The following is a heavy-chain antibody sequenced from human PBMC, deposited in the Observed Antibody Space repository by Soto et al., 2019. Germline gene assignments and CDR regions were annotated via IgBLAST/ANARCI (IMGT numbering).Heavy chain of an antibody. V-gene: IGHV3-23*01. D-gene: IGHD5-12*01. CDR3: AKDAVSLDGVWLAHD. CDR2: LYGSGGGI. J-gene: IGHJ4*02. CDR1: GFTFSSYA. Sequence: LRLSCAASGFTFSSYAMIWIRQVPGKGLEWVSGLYGSGGGIHYADSVKGRFTISRDNSAYSVYLQMNDLRVEDSAVYYCAKDAVSLDGVWLAHDWGQGTVVTVSS.